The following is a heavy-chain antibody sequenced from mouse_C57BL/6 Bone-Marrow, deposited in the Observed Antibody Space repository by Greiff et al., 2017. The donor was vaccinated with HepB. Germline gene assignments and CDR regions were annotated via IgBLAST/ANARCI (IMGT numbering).Heavy chain of an antibody. D-gene: IGHD2-2*01. V-gene: IGHV5-4*03. CDR1: GFTFSSYA. CDR2: ISDGGSYT. CDR3: ARGYYGYDEGFAY. Sequence: EVKVEESGGGLVKPVGSLKLSCAASGFTFSSYALSWVRPTPEKRLEWVATISDGGSYTYYPDNVKGRFTISRDNAKNNLYLQMSHLKSEDTAMYYCARGYYGYDEGFAYWGQGTLVTVSA. J-gene: IGHJ3*01.